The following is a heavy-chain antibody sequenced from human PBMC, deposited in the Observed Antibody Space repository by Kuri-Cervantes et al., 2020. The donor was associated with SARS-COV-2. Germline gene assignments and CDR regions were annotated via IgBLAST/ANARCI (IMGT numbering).Heavy chain of an antibody. Sequence: GESLKISCAASGFTFSSYDMHWVRQATGKGLEWVSAIGTAGDTYYPGSVKGRFTISRDNSKNTLYLQMNSLRAEDTAVYYCAKETGTTGVSGFDYWGQGTLVTVSS. V-gene: IGHV3-13*01. D-gene: IGHD1-7*01. CDR3: AKETGTTGVSGFDY. CDR2: IGTAGDT. CDR1: GFTFSSYD. J-gene: IGHJ4*02.